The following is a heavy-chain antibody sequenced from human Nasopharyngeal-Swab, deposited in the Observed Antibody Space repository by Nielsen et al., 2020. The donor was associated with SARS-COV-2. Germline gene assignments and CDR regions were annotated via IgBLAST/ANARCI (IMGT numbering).Heavy chain of an antibody. Sequence: ASVKVSCKASGYTFTSYYMHWVRQAPGKGLEWMGIINPSGGTTSYAQKFQGRVTMTRETPTSTVYMELSSLRPEDTAVYYCARAEEVLRFDYWGQGTLVTVSS. CDR2: INPSGGTT. CDR3: ARAEEVLRFDY. CDR1: GYTFTSYY. V-gene: IGHV1-46*01. J-gene: IGHJ4*02. D-gene: IGHD5/OR15-5a*01.